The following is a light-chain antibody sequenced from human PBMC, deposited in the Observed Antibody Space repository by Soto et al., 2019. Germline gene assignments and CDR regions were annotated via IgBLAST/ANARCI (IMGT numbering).Light chain of an antibody. Sequence: EIVLTQSPATLSLSPGERATLSCRASQSVSSYLAWYQQKPGQAPMLLIYDASNRATGIPARFSGSWSGTDCTRTISRLVHEDFAVYYGQQRSNWPLTFGGRTKVEIK. J-gene: IGKJ4*01. V-gene: IGKV3-11*01. CDR3: QQRSNWPLT. CDR2: DAS. CDR1: QSVSSY.